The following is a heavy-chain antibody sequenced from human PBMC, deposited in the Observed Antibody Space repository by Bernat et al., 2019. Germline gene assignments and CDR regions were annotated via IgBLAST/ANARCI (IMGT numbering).Heavy chain of an antibody. V-gene: IGHV4-39*01. J-gene: IGHJ5*02. CDR3: ASHSTLLSFDP. CDR1: GGSISSSSYY. D-gene: IGHD3-10*01. Sequence: QLQLQESGPGLVKPSETLSLTCTVSGGSISSSSYYWGWIRQPPGKGLEWIGSIYYSGSTYYNPSLKSRVTISVDTSKNQFSLKLSSVTAADTAVYYCASHSTLLSFDPWGQGTLVTVSS. CDR2: IYYSGST.